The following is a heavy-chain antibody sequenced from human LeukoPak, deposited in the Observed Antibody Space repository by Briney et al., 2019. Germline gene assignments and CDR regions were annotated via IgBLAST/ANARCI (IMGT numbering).Heavy chain of an antibody. Sequence: ASVKVSCKASGYTFTSYGISWVRQAPGQGPEWMGWISAYNGNTNYAQKLQGRVTMTTDTSTSTAYMELRSLRSDDTAVYYCARDQEYYDSSGYGVYWGQGTLVTVSS. D-gene: IGHD3-22*01. J-gene: IGHJ4*02. CDR1: GYTFTSYG. CDR3: ARDQEYYDSSGYGVY. V-gene: IGHV1-18*01. CDR2: ISAYNGNT.